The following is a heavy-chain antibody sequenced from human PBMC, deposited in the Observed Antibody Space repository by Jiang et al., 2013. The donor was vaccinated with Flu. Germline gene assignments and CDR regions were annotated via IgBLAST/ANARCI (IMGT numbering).Heavy chain of an antibody. CDR1: GYTFTNYG. CDR3: ASHPGAVAEAGAFNI. CDR2: ISAYNGNT. Sequence: SGAEVKKPGASVKVSCKASGYTFTNYGFTWVRQAPGQGLEWMGWISAYNGNTKYAQKLQGRVTMTTDTSTSTAYMELRSLRSDDTAVYYCASHPGAVAEAGAFNIWGQGTMVTVSS. V-gene: IGHV1-18*01. J-gene: IGHJ3*02. D-gene: IGHD6-19*01.